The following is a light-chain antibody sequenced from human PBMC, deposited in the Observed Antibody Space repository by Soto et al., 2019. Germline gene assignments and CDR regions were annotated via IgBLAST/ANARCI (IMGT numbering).Light chain of an antibody. V-gene: IGKV1-5*03. CDR3: QQYNSYPRLT. J-gene: IGKJ4*01. Sequence: DMQLTQSPSTQSASVADRITETCRDSQSISSWLAWYQQKPGKAPKLLIYKASSLESGVPSRFSGSGSGTEFTLTISSLQPDDFATYYCQQYNSYPRLTFGGGTKVDIK. CDR1: QSISSW. CDR2: KAS.